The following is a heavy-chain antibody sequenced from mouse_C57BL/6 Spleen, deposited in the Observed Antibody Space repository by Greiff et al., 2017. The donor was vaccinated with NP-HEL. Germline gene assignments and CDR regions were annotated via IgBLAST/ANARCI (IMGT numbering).Heavy chain of an antibody. Sequence: EVQVVESGPGMVKPSQSLSLTCTVTGYSITSGYDWHWIRHFPGNKLEWMGYISYSGSTNYNPSLKSRISITHDTSKNHFFLKLNSVTTEDTATYDCARDDGYRAWFAYWGQGTLVTVSA. CDR1: GYSITSGYD. D-gene: IGHD2-3*01. V-gene: IGHV3-1*01. CDR3: ARDDGYRAWFAY. CDR2: ISYSGST. J-gene: IGHJ3*01.